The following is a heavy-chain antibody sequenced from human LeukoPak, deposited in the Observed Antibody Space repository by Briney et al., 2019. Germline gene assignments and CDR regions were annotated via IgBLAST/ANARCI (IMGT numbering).Heavy chain of an antibody. D-gene: IGHD2-2*01. Sequence: GGSLRLSCAASGFTFSSYGMHWVRQAPGKGLEWVAVISYDGSNKYYADSVKGRFTISRDNSKNTLYLQMNSLRAEDTAVYYCARGYCSSTSCTGYFDYWGQGTLVTVSS. J-gene: IGHJ4*02. CDR1: GFTFSSYG. CDR3: ARGYCSSTSCTGYFDY. V-gene: IGHV3-30*19. CDR2: ISYDGSNK.